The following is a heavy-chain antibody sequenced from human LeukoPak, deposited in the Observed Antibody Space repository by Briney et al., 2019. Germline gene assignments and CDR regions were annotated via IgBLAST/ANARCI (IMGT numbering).Heavy chain of an antibody. CDR1: GFTFSSNW. CDR3: ARDGPGTGFYFDY. V-gene: IGHV3-74*01. J-gene: IGHJ4*02. D-gene: IGHD3/OR15-3a*01. Sequence: PSGGSLRLSCAASGFTFSSNWMHWVRHAPGKGLVWVSRINSDGSRTSYADSVKGRFTISRDNAKNTLYLQMNSLRAEDTAVYYCARDGPGTGFYFDYWGQGTLVTVSS. CDR2: INSDGSRT.